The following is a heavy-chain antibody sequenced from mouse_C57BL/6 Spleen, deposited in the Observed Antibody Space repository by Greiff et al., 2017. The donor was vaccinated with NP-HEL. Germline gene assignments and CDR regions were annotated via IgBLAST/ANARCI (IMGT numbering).Heavy chain of an antibody. D-gene: IGHD2-3*01. CDR1: GFTFSDYG. CDR2: ISSGSSTI. V-gene: IGHV5-17*01. CDR3: ARSYDGYYPYAMDY. Sequence: EVQLVESGGGLVKPGGSLKLSCAASGFTFSDYGMHWVRQAPEKGLEWVAYISSGSSTIYYADTVKGRFTISRDNAKNTLFLQMTSLRSEDTAMYYCARSYDGYYPYAMDYWGQGTSVTVSS. J-gene: IGHJ4*01.